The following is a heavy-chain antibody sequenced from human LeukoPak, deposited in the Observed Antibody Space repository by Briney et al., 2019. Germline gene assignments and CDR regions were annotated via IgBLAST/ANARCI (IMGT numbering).Heavy chain of an antibody. CDR3: ARGSSGSYLGAFDI. CDR2: IKQDGSEI. J-gene: IGHJ3*02. V-gene: IGHV3-7*04. CDR1: GFTFISYW. D-gene: IGHD3-22*01. Sequence: GGSLRLSCAASGFTFISYWMTWVRQAPGKGLEWVANIKQDGSEIYYVDSVKGRFTISRDNAKNSLYLQMNSQRAEDTAVYYCARGSSGSYLGAFDIWGQGTMVTVSS.